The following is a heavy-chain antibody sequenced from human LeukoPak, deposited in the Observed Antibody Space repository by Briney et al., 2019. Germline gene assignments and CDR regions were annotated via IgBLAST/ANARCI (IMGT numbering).Heavy chain of an antibody. D-gene: IGHD3-16*01. Sequence: GGSLRLSCAASGFTFSSYAMHWVRQAPGKGLEYVSATSSNGGSTYYANSVKGRFTISGDNSKNTLYLQMNSLRVEDTAVYYCAKAPRFGDHATEYYYYYMHVWGKGTTVTVSS. CDR2: TSSNGGST. CDR1: GFTFSSYA. CDR3: AKAPRFGDHATEYYYYYMHV. J-gene: IGHJ6*03. V-gene: IGHV3-64*01.